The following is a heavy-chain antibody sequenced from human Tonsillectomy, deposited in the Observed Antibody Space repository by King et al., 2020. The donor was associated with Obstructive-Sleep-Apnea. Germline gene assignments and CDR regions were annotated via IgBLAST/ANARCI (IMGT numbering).Heavy chain of an antibody. Sequence: VQLVESGGGLVQPGGSLRLSCAASGFTFSSYAMSWVRQAPGKGLEWVSGFSGSGGSTYYADSVRGRFTISRDNSKNTLYLQMNSLRAEDTAVYYCAKGNGDYVKICFDYWGQGTLVTVSS. CDR2: FSGSGGST. CDR1: GFTFSSYA. CDR3: AKGNGDYVKICFDY. V-gene: IGHV3-23*04. J-gene: IGHJ4*02. D-gene: IGHD4-17*01.